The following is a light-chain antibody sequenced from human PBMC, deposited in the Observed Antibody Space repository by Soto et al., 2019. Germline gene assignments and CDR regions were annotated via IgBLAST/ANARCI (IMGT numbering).Light chain of an antibody. J-gene: IGLJ2*01. CDR2: DVF. CDR1: SSDVPGSNS. V-gene: IGLV2-14*01. CDR3: SSYITSAIVV. Sequence: QSALTQPASVSASRGQSITISCTGTSSDVPGSNSVSWYQQHPGKAPILIIFDVFKRPSGVSDRFSASKSGNTAALTISGLQAEDEAEYYCSSYITSAIVVFGGGTQLTVL.